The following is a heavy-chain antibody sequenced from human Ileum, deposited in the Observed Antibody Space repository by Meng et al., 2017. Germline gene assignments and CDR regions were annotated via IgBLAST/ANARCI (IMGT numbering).Heavy chain of an antibody. V-gene: IGHV4-30-4*01. CDR1: NGSLTNIINS. D-gene: IGHD3-10*01. Sequence: QVQLQESGPGLVKPSQTLSLTCSFTNGSLTNIINSWNWIRQAPGQALEWIGLTYYNGSPFYNPSLRSRVTISVDTSKDQFSLKLTSVTAADTAVYYCARERRHYYGSGSFDYWGQGILVTVSS. CDR3: ARERRHYYGSGSFDY. J-gene: IGHJ4*02. CDR2: TYYNGSP.